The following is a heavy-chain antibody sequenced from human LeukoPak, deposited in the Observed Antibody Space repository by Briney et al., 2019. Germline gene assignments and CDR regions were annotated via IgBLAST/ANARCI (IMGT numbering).Heavy chain of an antibody. J-gene: IGHJ3*02. CDR1: GGTISSSSYY. CDR3: ASTRTRRSAFDI. CDR2: IYYSGST. Sequence: SETLSLTCTVSGGTISSSSYYWGWIRQPPGKGLEWIGSIYYSGSTYYNPSLKSRVTISVDTSKNQFSLKLSSVTAADTAVYYCASTRTRRSAFDIWGQGTVVTVSS. V-gene: IGHV4-39*01. D-gene: IGHD1-26*01.